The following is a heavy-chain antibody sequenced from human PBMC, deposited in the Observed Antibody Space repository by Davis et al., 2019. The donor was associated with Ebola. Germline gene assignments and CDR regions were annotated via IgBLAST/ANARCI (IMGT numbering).Heavy chain of an antibody. Sequence: SETLSLTCTVSGGSISSYYWGWIRQPPGKGLEWIGYIYYSGSTNYNPSLKSRVTISVDTSKNQFSLKLSSVTAADTAVYYCARGYYYYDSSGYYRWGQGTLVTVSS. J-gene: IGHJ4*02. D-gene: IGHD3-22*01. CDR3: ARGYYYYDSSGYYR. CDR1: GGSISSYY. CDR2: IYYSGST. V-gene: IGHV4-59*01.